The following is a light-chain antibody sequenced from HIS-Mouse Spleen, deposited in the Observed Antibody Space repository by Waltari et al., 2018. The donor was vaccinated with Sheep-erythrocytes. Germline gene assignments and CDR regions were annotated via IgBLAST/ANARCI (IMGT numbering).Light chain of an antibody. J-gene: IGKJ4*01. V-gene: IGKV1-33*01. CDR1: QDISNY. Sequence: DIQMTQSPSSLFASVGDRVTITCQASQDISNYLNWYQQKPGKAPKLLIYDASNLETGVPSRFSGSGSETDFTFTISSLQPEDIATYYCQQYDNLLTFGGGTKVEIK. CDR3: QQYDNLLT. CDR2: DAS.